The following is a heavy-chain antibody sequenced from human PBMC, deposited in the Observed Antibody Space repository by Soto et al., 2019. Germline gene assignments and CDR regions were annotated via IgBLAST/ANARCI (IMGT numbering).Heavy chain of an antibody. Sequence: GGSLRLSCAASGFTFSGSAMHWVRQASGKGLEWVARIRSKANSYATAYAASVKGRFTISRDDSKNTAYLQMNSLKTEDTAVYYCTTNWGSGGPDAFDIWGQGTMVTVSS. CDR3: TTNWGSGGPDAFDI. CDR2: IRSKANSYAT. CDR1: GFTFSGSA. J-gene: IGHJ3*02. D-gene: IGHD7-27*01. V-gene: IGHV3-73*01.